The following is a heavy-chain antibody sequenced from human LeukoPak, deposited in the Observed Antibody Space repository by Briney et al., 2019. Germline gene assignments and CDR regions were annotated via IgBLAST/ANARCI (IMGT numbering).Heavy chain of an antibody. Sequence: GSLRLSCAASGFTFSSYAMHWVRQAPVKGLEWVAVIWYDGSNKYYADSVKGRFTISRDNSKNTLYLQMNSLRAEDTAVYYCAREDSSGSTFDYWGQGTLVTVSS. CDR2: IWYDGSNK. J-gene: IGHJ4*02. CDR3: AREDSSGSTFDY. D-gene: IGHD3-22*01. CDR1: GFTFSSYA. V-gene: IGHV3-33*08.